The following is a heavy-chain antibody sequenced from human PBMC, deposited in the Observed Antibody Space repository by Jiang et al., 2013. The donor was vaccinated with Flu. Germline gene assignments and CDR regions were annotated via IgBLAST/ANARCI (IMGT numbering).Heavy chain of an antibody. J-gene: IGHJ5*02. CDR3: ARDAGGGYNWFDP. V-gene: IGHV4-59*01. CDR1: GGSISSSH. D-gene: IGHD3-16*01. CDR2: VYYSGSA. Sequence: GSGLVKPSETLSLTCNVSGGSISSSHWNWVRQPPGKGLEWIGSVYYSGSANYNPSLKSRVTISVDTSKNQFSLKLSSVTAADTAVYYCARDAGGGYNWFDPWGQGTLVTVVL.